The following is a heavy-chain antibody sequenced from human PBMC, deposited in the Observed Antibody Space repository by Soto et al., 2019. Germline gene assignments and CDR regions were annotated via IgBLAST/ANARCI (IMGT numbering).Heavy chain of an antibody. CDR1: GFTFSSYW. V-gene: IGHV3-7*03. CDR2: IKQDGSEK. CDR3: ARDRPYYDILTGYFLALGMDV. Sequence: GGSLRLSCAASGFTFSSYWMSWVRQAPGKGLEWVANIKQDGSEKYYVDSVKGRFTISRDNAKNSLYLQMNSLRAEDTAVYYCARDRPYYDILTGYFLALGMDVWGQGTTVTVSS. D-gene: IGHD3-9*01. J-gene: IGHJ6*02.